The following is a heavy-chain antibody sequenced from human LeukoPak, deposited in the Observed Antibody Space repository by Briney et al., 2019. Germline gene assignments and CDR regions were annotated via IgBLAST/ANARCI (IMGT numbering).Heavy chain of an antibody. CDR2: ITKSGGST. V-gene: IGHV3-23*01. Sequence: GGSLRLSCAVSGLTFTTIDVSWVRLAPGKGPEWVSTITKSGGSTYYADSVKGRFTISRDNSKDTLFLQMNSLRAEDTAVYYCANVVGGYWGQGTLVTVSS. CDR1: GLTFTTID. J-gene: IGHJ4*02. D-gene: IGHD2-21*01. CDR3: ANVVGGY.